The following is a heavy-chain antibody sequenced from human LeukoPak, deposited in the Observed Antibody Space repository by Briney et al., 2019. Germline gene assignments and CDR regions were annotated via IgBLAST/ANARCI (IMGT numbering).Heavy chain of an antibody. J-gene: IGHJ4*02. CDR1: GFTFSSYG. V-gene: IGHV3-33*01. D-gene: IGHD3-22*01. CDR3: ARDAPYYYDSSGYYSPRPLDY. Sequence: GRSLRLSCAASGFTFSSYGMHWVRQASGKGLEWVAVIWYDGSNKYYADSVKGRFTISRDNSKNTLYLQMNSLRAEDTAVYYCARDAPYYYDSSGYYSPRPLDYWGQGTLVTVSS. CDR2: IWYDGSNK.